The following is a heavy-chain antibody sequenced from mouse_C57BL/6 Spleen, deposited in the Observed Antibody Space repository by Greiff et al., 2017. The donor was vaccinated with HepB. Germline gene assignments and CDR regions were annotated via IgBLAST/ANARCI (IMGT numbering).Heavy chain of an antibody. CDR3: APYYYGKEDAMDY. V-gene: IGHV1-26*01. Sequence: EVQLQQSGPELVKPGASVKISCKASGYTFTDYYMNWVKQSHGKSLEWIGDINPNNGGTSYNQKFKGKATLTVDKSSSTAYMELRSLTSEDSAVYYCAPYYYGKEDAMDYWGQGTSVTVSS. CDR2: INPNNGGT. D-gene: IGHD1-1*01. CDR1: GYTFTDYY. J-gene: IGHJ4*01.